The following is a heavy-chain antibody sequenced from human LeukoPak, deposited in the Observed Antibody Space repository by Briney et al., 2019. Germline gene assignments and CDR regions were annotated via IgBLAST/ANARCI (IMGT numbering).Heavy chain of an antibody. CDR2: ICYSGST. J-gene: IGHJ4*02. V-gene: IGHV4-59*01. D-gene: IGHD6-19*01. CDR3: ARRDNSGWNYFDY. CDR1: GGSISSYY. Sequence: SETLSLTCIVSGGSISSYYWSWIRQPPGKGLEWIGYICYSGSTNYNPSLKSRVTISVDTSKNQFSLKLSSVTAADTAVYYCARRDNSGWNYFDYWGQGILVTVSS.